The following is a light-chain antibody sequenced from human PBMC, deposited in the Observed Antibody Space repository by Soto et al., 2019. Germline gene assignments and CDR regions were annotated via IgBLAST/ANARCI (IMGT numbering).Light chain of an antibody. CDR2: RAF. CDR3: QQFQSWPVT. J-gene: IGKJ4*01. Sequence: EIVMTQSPATLSVSPGESATLSCGASQIIFNSLAWYQHKPGQAPRLLIYRAFTRAAGIPASFSGSGSGTEFTLTISGLQSEDCAVYYGQQFQSWPVTFGGGTKVEI. CDR1: QIIFNS. V-gene: IGKV3-15*01.